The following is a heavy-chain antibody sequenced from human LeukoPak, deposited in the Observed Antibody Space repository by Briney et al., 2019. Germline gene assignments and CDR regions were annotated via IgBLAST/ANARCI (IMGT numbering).Heavy chain of an antibody. D-gene: IGHD1-26*01. CDR1: GFTFSSYA. CDR2: ISGSGGST. V-gene: IGHV3-23*01. CDR3: AKRTTPNSGSYYNWFDP. Sequence: GGSLRLSCAASGFTFSSYAMSWVRQAPGKGLEWVSAISGSGGSTYYANSVKGRFTISRDNSKNTLYLQMNSLRAEDTAVYYCAKRTTPNSGSYYNWFDPWGQGTLVTVSS. J-gene: IGHJ5*02.